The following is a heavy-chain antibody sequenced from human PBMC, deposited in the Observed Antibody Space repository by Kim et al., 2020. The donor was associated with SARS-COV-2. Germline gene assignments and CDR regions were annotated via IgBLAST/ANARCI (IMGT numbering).Heavy chain of an antibody. J-gene: IGHJ5*02. CDR3: ARAMVPITGTTKLWFDP. Sequence: SETLSLTCTVSGGSISSYYWSWIRQPPGKGLEWIGYIYYSGSTNYNPSLKSRVTISVDTSKNQFSLKLSSVTAADTAVYYCARAMVPITGTTKLWFDPWGQGTLVTVSS. V-gene: IGHV4-59*01. CDR1: GGSISSYY. CDR2: IYYSGST. D-gene: IGHD1-7*01.